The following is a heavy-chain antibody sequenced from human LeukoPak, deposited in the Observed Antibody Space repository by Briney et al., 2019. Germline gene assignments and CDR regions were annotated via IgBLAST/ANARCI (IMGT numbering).Heavy chain of an antibody. D-gene: IGHD3-22*01. J-gene: IGHJ4*02. CDR1: GGSISSSSYY. CDR2: IYTSGST. V-gene: IGHV4-61*05. CDR3: ARALYYGAFDY. Sequence: PSETLSLTCTVSGGSISSSSYYWGWIRQPPGKGLEWIGRIYTSGSTNYNPSLKSRVTMSVDTSKNQFSLKLSSVTAADTAVYYCARALYYGAFDYWGQGTLVTVSS.